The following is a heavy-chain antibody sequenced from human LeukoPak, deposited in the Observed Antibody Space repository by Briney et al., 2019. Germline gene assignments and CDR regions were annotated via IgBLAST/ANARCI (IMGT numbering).Heavy chain of an antibody. CDR2: INPNSGGT. Sequence: ASVKVSCKASGYTFTGYYMHWVRQAPGQGLEWMGWINPNSGGTNYAQKFQGRVTMTRDTSISTAYMELSRLRSDDTAVYYCARGPWVAPYYYYYMDVWGKGTTVTVSS. CDR1: GYTFTGYY. V-gene: IGHV1-2*02. D-gene: IGHD2-15*01. CDR3: ARGPWVAPYYYYYMDV. J-gene: IGHJ6*03.